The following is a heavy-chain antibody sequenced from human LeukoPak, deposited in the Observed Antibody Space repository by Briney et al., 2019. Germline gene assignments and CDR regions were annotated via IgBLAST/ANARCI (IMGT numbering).Heavy chain of an antibody. D-gene: IGHD1-26*01. CDR2: INHSGST. V-gene: IGHV4-34*01. Sequence: SETLSLTCAVYGGSFSGYYWSWIRQPPGKGLEWIGEINHSGSTNYNPSLKSRVTISVDTSKNQFSLKLSSVTAADTAVYYCAISGSYGGWFDPWGQGTLVTVSS. CDR3: AISGSYGGWFDP. CDR1: GGSFSGYY. J-gene: IGHJ5*02.